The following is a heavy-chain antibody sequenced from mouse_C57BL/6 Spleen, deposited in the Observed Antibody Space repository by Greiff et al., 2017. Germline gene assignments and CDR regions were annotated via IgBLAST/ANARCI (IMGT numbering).Heavy chain of an antibody. CDR1: GYAFTNYL. CDR3: ARRGYSNPFAY. CDR2: INPGSGGT. J-gene: IGHJ3*01. V-gene: IGHV1-54*01. D-gene: IGHD2-5*01. Sequence: QVQLQQPGAELVRPGTSVKVSCKASGYAFTNYLIEWVKQRPGQGLEWIGVINPGSGGTNYNEKFKGKATLTADKSSSTAYMQLSSLTSEDSAVYFCARRGYSNPFAYWGQGTLVTVSA.